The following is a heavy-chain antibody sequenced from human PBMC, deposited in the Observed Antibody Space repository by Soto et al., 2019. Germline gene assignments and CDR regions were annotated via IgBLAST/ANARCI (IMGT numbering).Heavy chain of an antibody. Sequence: ASVKVSCKASGYTFTSYAIHWVRQAPGQRLEWMGWINAGNGNTKDSQKFQGRVTITRDTSASTAYMELSSLRAEDTAVYYCAKHPYGGNSGYVDNIDYWGQGTLVTVSS. CDR3: AKHPYGGNSGYVDNIDY. CDR1: GYTFTSYA. V-gene: IGHV1-3*01. CDR2: INAGNGNT. D-gene: IGHD4-17*01. J-gene: IGHJ4*02.